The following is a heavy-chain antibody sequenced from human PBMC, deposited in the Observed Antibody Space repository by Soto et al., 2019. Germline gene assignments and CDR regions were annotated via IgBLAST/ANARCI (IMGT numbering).Heavy chain of an antibody. V-gene: IGHV3-33*01. CDR2: IWYDGSNK. Sequence: QVQLVESGGGVAQPGRSLRLSCAASGFTFSSYGMHWVRQAPGKGLEWVAVIWYDGSNKYYADSVKGRFTISRDNSKNTLYLQMNSLRAEDTAVYYCARASSSWYDVYYYGMDVWGQGTTVTVSS. J-gene: IGHJ6*02. CDR1: GFTFSSYG. CDR3: ARASSSWYDVYYYGMDV. D-gene: IGHD6-13*01.